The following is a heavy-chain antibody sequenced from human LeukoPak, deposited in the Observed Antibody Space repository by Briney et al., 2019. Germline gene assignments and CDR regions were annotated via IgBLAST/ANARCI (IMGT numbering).Heavy chain of an antibody. CDR3: VKDRWSGSTSCYDY. CDR2: ISGSGIST. V-gene: IGHV3-23*01. Sequence: GGSLRLSCATSGFTFTNDGMAWVRQARGKGLEWVSTISGSGISTYYADSVKGRFTMPRDNSKNTLHLQMNSLRADDTAVYYCVKDRWSGSTSCYDYWGQGTLVTVSS. CDR1: GFTFTNDG. J-gene: IGHJ4*02. D-gene: IGHD2-2*01.